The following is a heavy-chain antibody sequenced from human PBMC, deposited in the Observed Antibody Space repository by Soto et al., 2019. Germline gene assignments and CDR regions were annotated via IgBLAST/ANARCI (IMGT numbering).Heavy chain of an antibody. CDR1: GYTFTSYG. J-gene: IGHJ5*02. Sequence: QVQLVQSGAEVKKPGASVKVSCKASGYTFTSYGISWVRQAPGQGLEWMGWIRAYNGNTNYAQKLPGRVTMTTDTSTSAAYMELTSLRSHDAAVYYCARDWHGDPYHSGQGTMVPVFS. CDR3: ARDWHGDPYH. CDR2: IRAYNGNT. D-gene: IGHD4-17*01. V-gene: IGHV1-18*01.